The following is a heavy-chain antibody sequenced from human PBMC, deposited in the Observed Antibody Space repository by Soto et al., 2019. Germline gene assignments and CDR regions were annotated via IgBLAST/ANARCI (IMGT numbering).Heavy chain of an antibody. J-gene: IGHJ6*02. V-gene: IGHV1-18*01. D-gene: IGHD2-21*02. CDR2: ISAYNGNT. CDR1: GYTFTSYG. Sequence: ASVKASCKAPGYTFTSYGISWVRQAPGQGLEWMGWISAYNGNTNYAQKLQGRVTMTTDTSTSTAYMELRSLRSDDTAVYYCARDRDCCGYCYYLHGGGKDVWAQGTSVTVSS. CDR3: ARDRDCCGYCYYLHGGGKDV.